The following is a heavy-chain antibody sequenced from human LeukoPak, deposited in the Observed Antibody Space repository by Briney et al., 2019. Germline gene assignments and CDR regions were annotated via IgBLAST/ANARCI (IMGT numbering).Heavy chain of an antibody. CDR1: GFTFSSYA. D-gene: IGHD3-22*01. J-gene: IGHJ4*02. Sequence: GGSLRLSCAASGFTFSSYAMSWVRQAPGKGPEWVSAISGSGGSTYYADSVKGRFTISRDNSKNTLYLQMNSLRAEDTAVYYCAKYRTYYYDSSGHDWGQGTLVTVSS. CDR3: AKYRTYYYDSSGHD. V-gene: IGHV3-23*01. CDR2: ISGSGGST.